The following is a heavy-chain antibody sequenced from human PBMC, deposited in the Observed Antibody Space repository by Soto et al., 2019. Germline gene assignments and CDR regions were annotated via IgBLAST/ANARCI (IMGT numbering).Heavy chain of an antibody. CDR1: GFTFSNYA. CDR2: ISSAVNT. Sequence: PVGSLRLSCALSGFTFSNYAMSWVRQAPGKGLEWVSAISSAVNTYYADSVKGRFTISRDNSKNTLSLQMNSLRAEDTAVYYCAKQVRDGTSSPYYFDYWGQGTLVTVSS. V-gene: IGHV3-23*01. D-gene: IGHD6-6*01. CDR3: AKQVRDGTSSPYYFDY. J-gene: IGHJ4*02.